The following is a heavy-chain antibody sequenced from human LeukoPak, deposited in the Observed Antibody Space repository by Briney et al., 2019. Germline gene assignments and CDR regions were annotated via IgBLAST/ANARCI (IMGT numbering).Heavy chain of an antibody. CDR2: IKRKTDGETT. CDR3: ATASSGLFY. V-gene: IGHV3-15*01. CDR1: GLTFSNAW. D-gene: IGHD3-16*01. J-gene: IGHJ4*02. Sequence: GESLRLSCAASGLTFSNAWMSWVRQAPGEGLEWVGRIKRKTDGETTEYVAPVKGRFTISIDDSKNTLYLQMNSLKTEDTGVYYCATASSGLFYWGQGTLVTVSS.